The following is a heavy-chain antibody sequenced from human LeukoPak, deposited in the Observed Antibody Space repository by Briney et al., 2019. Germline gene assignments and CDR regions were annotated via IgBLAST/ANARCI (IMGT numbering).Heavy chain of an antibody. CDR1: GGTFSSYA. Sequence: GASVKVFCKASGGTFSSYAISWVRQAPGQGLEWMGGIIPIFGTANYAQKFQGRVTITADESTSTAYMELSSLRSEDTAVYYCASPKIAVAGYADAFDIWGQGTMVTVSS. CDR3: ASPKIAVAGYADAFDI. V-gene: IGHV1-69*13. D-gene: IGHD6-19*01. CDR2: IIPIFGTA. J-gene: IGHJ3*02.